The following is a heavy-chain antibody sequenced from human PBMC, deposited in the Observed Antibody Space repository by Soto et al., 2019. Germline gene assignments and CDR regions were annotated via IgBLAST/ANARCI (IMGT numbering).Heavy chain of an antibody. CDR2: ISSSSSYT. CDR3: ARNSSGVYGMDV. Sequence: SLRLSCAASGFTFSDYYMSWIRQAPGKGLEWVSYISSSSSYTNYADSVKGRFTISRDNAKNSLYLQMNSLRAEDTAVYYCARNSSGVYGMDVWGQGTTVTVSS. D-gene: IGHD6-25*01. J-gene: IGHJ6*02. CDR1: GFTFSDYY. V-gene: IGHV3-11*06.